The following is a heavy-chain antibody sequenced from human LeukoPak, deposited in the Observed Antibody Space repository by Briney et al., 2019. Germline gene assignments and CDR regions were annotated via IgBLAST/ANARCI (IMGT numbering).Heavy chain of an antibody. CDR2: IYYSGST. V-gene: IGHV4-39*01. D-gene: IGHD3-22*01. CDR3: ARRYYDSSGNYYFDY. Sequence: PSETLSLTCTVSGGSISSSSYYWGRIRQPPGKGLEWIGSIYYSGSTYYNPSLKSRVTISVDTSKNQFSLKLSSVTAADTAVYYCARRYYDSSGNYYFDYWGQGTLVTLSS. CDR1: GGSISSSSYY. J-gene: IGHJ4*02.